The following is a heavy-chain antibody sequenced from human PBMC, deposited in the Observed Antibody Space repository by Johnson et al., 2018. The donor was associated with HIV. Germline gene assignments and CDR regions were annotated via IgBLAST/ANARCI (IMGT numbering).Heavy chain of an antibody. Sequence: QVQLVESGGGVVKPGGSLRPSCAAAGFSISDYYMSWIRQAPGKGLEWISYIGRRGTTIYNADSVKGRFTISRDNTKNSLSLQMNSLRAEDTAVYYCARGGYNWNDFLNDAFDMWGQGTVVTVSS. D-gene: IGHD1-1*01. CDR1: GFSISDYY. CDR2: IGRRGTTI. J-gene: IGHJ3*02. CDR3: ARGGYNWNDFLNDAFDM. V-gene: IGHV3-11*04.